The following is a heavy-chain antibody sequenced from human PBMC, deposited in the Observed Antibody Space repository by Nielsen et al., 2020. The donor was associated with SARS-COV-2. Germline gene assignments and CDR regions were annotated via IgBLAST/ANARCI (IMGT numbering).Heavy chain of an antibody. Sequence: GESLKISCAASGFTFSNYAMSWVRQAPGKGLEWVSDISGSGGSTYDADSVKGRFTISRDNSKNTLYLQMNSLRAEDTAVYYCAKGYGPFDYWGQGTLVTVSS. CDR1: GFTFSNYA. V-gene: IGHV3-23*01. J-gene: IGHJ4*02. D-gene: IGHD3-16*01. CDR3: AKGYGPFDY. CDR2: ISGSGGST.